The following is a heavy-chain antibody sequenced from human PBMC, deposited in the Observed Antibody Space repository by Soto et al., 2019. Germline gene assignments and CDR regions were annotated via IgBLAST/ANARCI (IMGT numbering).Heavy chain of an antibody. V-gene: IGHV1-69*12. Sequence: QVQLVQSGAEVKKPGSSVKVSCKASGGTFSSYAISWVRQAPGQGLEWMGGIIPIFGTANYAQKFQGRVTITADESPSTAYMELSSLRSEDTAVYYCARARDGDYAHYYYYGMDVWGQGTTVTVSS. CDR1: GGTFSSYA. D-gene: IGHD4-17*01. CDR2: IIPIFGTA. J-gene: IGHJ6*02. CDR3: ARARDGDYAHYYYYGMDV.